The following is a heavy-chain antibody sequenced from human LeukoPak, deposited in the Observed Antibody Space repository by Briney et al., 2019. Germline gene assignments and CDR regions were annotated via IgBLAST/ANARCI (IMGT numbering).Heavy chain of an antibody. J-gene: IGHJ4*02. CDR1: GGSISSGGYS. CDR3: ARDRGGELKFFDY. Sequence: PSETLSLTCAVSGGSISSGGYSWSWIRQPPGKGLEWIGYIYYSGSTNYNPSLKSRVTMSVDTSKNQFSLKLSSVTAADTAVYYCARDRGGELKFFDYWGQGTLVTVSS. D-gene: IGHD3-10*01. CDR2: IYYSGST. V-gene: IGHV4-61*08.